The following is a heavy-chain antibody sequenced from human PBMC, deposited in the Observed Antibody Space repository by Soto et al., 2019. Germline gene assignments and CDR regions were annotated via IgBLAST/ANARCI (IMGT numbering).Heavy chain of an antibody. Sequence: ASETLSLTCAVYGGSFSGYYWSWIRQPPGRGLEWIGEINHSGSTNYNPSLKSRVTISVDTSKNQFSLKLSSVTAADTAVYYCARARHSSGWLRWLDYWGQGTLVTVSS. V-gene: IGHV4-34*01. J-gene: IGHJ4*02. CDR2: INHSGST. D-gene: IGHD6-19*01. CDR3: ARARHSSGWLRWLDY. CDR1: GGSFSGYY.